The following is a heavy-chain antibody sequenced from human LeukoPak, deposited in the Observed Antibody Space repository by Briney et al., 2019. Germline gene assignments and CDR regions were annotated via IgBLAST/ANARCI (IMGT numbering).Heavy chain of an antibody. CDR3: VCVSLRHEGLSFDY. Sequence: SETLSLTCTVSGGSISSYYWSWIRQPPGKGLEWIGYIYYSGSTNYNPSLKSRVTISVDTSKNQFSLKLSSVTAADTAVYYCVCVSLRHEGLSFDYWGQGTLVTVSS. CDR1: GGSISSYY. D-gene: IGHD5/OR15-5a*01. CDR2: IYYSGST. J-gene: IGHJ4*02. V-gene: IGHV4-59*01.